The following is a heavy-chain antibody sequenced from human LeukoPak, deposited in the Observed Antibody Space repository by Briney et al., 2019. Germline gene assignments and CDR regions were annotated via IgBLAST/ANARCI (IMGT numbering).Heavy chain of an antibody. V-gene: IGHV3-30*03. CDR1: GFTFSSYG. J-gene: IGHJ4*02. Sequence: GGSLRLSCAASGFTFSSYGTHWVRQAPGKGLEWVAVISYDGSNKYYADSVKGRFTISRDNSKNTLYLQMNSLRAEDTAVYYCASPHYYDSSGHFDYWGQGTLVTVSS. D-gene: IGHD3-22*01. CDR3: ASPHYYDSSGHFDY. CDR2: ISYDGSNK.